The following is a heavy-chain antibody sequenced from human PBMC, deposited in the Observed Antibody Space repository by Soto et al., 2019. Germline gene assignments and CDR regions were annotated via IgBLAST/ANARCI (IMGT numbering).Heavy chain of an antibody. J-gene: IGHJ3*02. CDR2: ISGSGGRT. V-gene: IGHV3-23*01. D-gene: IGHD3-16*01. CDR3: AKGGYYSLFDI. Sequence: EMQLLESGGGLVQPGGSLRLSCVASGFPFSSYAISWVRQTPGKGLEWVSGISGSGGRTYYADSMKGRFTISRDNSNNTLSLQMHILRVEDTAVYFCAKGGYYSLFDIWGQGTMVTVSA. CDR1: GFPFSSYA.